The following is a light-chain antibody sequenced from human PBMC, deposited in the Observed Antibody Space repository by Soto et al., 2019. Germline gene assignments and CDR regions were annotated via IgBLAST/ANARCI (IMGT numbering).Light chain of an antibody. CDR2: AAS. CDR1: QGVSRY. V-gene: IGKV3-20*01. J-gene: IGKJ1*01. CDR3: QQYDSSPPT. Sequence: EIVLTKSPGTLSLSPGARATLSCRASQGVSRYLAWYLQKPGQAPRLLIFAASDRATGIPDRFSGSGSGTDFTLTISRLDPEDFAVYYCQQYDSSPPTFGQGTKVDIK.